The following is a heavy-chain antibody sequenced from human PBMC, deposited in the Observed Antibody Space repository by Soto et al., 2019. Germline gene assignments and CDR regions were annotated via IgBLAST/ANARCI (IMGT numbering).Heavy chain of an antibody. CDR1: GFTFSYHA. CDR3: ARVTTTSAFSAMDV. D-gene: IGHD1-1*01. V-gene: IGHV3-30-3*01. J-gene: IGHJ6*02. CDR2: ISYDGDNK. Sequence: QVQLVESGGGVVQPGRSLRLSCAASGFTFSYHALNWVRQAPGKGLEWVAVISYDGDNKYIAESVKGRFTISRDNSNNTVSLQMNSLRAEDTAMYFCARVTTTSAFSAMDVWGPGTTVTVSS.